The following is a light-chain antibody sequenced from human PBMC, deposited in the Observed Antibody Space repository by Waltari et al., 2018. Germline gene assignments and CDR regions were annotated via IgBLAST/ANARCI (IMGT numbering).Light chain of an antibody. Sequence: QSALTQPASVSGSPGQSITISCTGTSSDVGSYNLVSWFQQYPDKAPKLIIFEVNKRPSGVSNRFSGSKSVNTASLTISGLQAEDEADYYCCSYAGSGIYVFGSGAKVTVL. CDR2: EVN. CDR3: CSYAGSGIYV. CDR1: SSDVGSYNL. J-gene: IGLJ1*01. V-gene: IGLV2-23*02.